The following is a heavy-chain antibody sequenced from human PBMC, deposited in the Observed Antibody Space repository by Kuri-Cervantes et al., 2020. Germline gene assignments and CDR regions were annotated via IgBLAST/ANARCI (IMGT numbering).Heavy chain of an antibody. CDR2: INHIGST. J-gene: IGHJ4*02. CDR1: GYSINSGYF. V-gene: IGHV4-38-2*01. CDR3: ARAYSGSYFDPWMDY. D-gene: IGHD1-26*01. Sequence: SETLSLTCAVSGYSINSGYFWAWIRQPPGKGLEWIGSINHIGSTNYNPSLKSRVTISVDTSKNQFSLKLSSVTAADTAVYYCARAYSGSYFDPWMDYWGQGTLVTVSS.